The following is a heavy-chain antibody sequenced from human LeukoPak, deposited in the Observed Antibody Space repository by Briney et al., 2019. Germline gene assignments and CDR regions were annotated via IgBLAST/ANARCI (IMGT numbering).Heavy chain of an antibody. V-gene: IGHV3-48*01. Sequence: GGSLRLSCAASGFTFSSYSMNWVRQAPGKGLEWVSYISSSSSTIYYADSVKGRFTISRDNAKNSLYLQMNSLRAEDTAVYYCARYFGAVRLRTFDYWGQGTLVTVSS. D-gene: IGHD6-6*01. J-gene: IGHJ4*02. CDR3: ARYFGAVRLRTFDY. CDR2: ISSSSSTI. CDR1: GFTFSSYS.